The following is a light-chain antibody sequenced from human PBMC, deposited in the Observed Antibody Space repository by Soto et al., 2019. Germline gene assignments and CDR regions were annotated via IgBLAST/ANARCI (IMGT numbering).Light chain of an antibody. Sequence: DIQMTQSPSSLSASVGDRVTITCRASQSISSHLNWYHQKPGKAPELLIYAASSLQSGVPSRFSGSGSGTDFTLTISRLPPEDFATYFCQQYYSSPRTFGPGTKVDI. CDR1: QSISSH. J-gene: IGKJ1*01. CDR3: QQYYSSPRT. CDR2: AAS. V-gene: IGKV1-39*01.